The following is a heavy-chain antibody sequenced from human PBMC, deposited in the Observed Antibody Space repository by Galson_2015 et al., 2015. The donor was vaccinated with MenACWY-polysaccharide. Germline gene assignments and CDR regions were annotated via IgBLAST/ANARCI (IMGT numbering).Heavy chain of an antibody. CDR3: ARDRTDAHDLDY. D-gene: IGHD3/OR15-3a*01. V-gene: IGHV3-33*01. CDR2: IWSDGSNE. Sequence: SLRLSCAASGFTFSSYGMHWVRQAPGKGLEWVAVIWSDGSNEYYADSVKGRFTVSRHNSKNTLYLQMNSLRSEDAAVYYCARDRTDAHDLDYWGQGTLVTVSS. J-gene: IGHJ4*02. CDR1: GFTFSSYG.